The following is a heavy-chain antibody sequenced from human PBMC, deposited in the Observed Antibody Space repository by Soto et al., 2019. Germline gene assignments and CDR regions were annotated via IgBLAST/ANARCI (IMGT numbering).Heavy chain of an antibody. Sequence: QVQLVESGGGVVQPGRSLRLSCAASGFTFSSYGMHWVRQAPGKGLEWVAVIWYDGSNKYYADSVKGRFTISRDNPKNTLYLQMNSLRAEDTAVYYGARWGIAAGDYWGQGTLVTVSS. CDR2: IWYDGSNK. D-gene: IGHD6-13*01. CDR1: GFTFSSYG. J-gene: IGHJ4*02. CDR3: ARWGIAAGDY. V-gene: IGHV3-33*01.